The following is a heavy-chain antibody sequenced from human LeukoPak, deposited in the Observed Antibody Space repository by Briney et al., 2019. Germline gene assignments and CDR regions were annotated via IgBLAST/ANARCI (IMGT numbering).Heavy chain of an antibody. CDR1: AYTFTNYG. CDR2: VGAYNGHT. Sequence: ASVKVSCKASAYTFTNYGFTWVRQAPGQGLEWMGWVGAYNGHTIYAPGLQGRVTMTTDTSTSTVFMELRSLRSDGTAVYYCARGEAKIGYDFWGQGTLVTVSS. V-gene: IGHV1-18*01. J-gene: IGHJ4*02. CDR3: ARGEAKIGYDF. D-gene: IGHD5-24*01.